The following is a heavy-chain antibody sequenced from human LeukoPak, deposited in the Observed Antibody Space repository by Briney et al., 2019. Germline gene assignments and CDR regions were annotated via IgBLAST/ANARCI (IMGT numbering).Heavy chain of an antibody. CDR2: ISYSGTT. CDR3: ARDGDTAMILFAFDI. D-gene: IGHD5-18*01. V-gene: IGHV4-59*12. CDR1: GGSINSFY. Sequence: SETLSLTCTVSGGSINSFYWSWIRQPPGKGLEWLGYISYSGTTSYDPSLKSRVTMSLDTSKNQFSLKLSSVTAADTAVYYCARDGDTAMILFAFDIWGQGTMVTVSS. J-gene: IGHJ3*02.